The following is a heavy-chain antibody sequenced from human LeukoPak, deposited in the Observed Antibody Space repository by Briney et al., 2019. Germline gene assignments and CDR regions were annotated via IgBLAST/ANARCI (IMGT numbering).Heavy chain of an antibody. J-gene: IGHJ6*02. V-gene: IGHV4-34*01. Sequence: SETLSLTCAVYGGSFSGYYWSWIRQPPGKGLEWIGEINHSGSTNYNPSLKSRVTISVDTSKNQFSLKLSSVTAADTAVYYCARDQGYMVRGVINYYYGMDVWGQGTTVTVSS. CDR2: INHSGST. CDR3: ARDQGYMVRGVINYYYGMDV. CDR1: GGSFSGYY. D-gene: IGHD3-10*01.